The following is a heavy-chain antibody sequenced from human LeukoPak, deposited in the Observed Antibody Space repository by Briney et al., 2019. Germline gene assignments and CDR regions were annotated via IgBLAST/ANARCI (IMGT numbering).Heavy chain of an antibody. Sequence: GGSLRLSCAASGFTFSSYWMHWVRQAPGKGLVWVSRINSDGSSTSYADSVKGRFTISRDNAKNTLYLQMNSLRAEDTAVYYCARGGGSGSHTILPYSYWGQGTLVTVSS. J-gene: IGHJ4*02. D-gene: IGHD3-10*01. V-gene: IGHV3-74*01. CDR3: ARGGGSGSHTILPYSY. CDR1: GFTFSSYW. CDR2: INSDGSST.